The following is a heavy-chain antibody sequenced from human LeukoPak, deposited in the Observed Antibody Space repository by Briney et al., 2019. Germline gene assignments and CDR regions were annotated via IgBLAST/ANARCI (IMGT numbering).Heavy chain of an antibody. Sequence: ASVKVSCKASGYTFTGYYMHWVRQAPGQGLAWMGWINPNSGGTNYAQKFQGRVTMTRDTSISTAYMELSRLRSDDTAVYYCATPRGSSSWYNDFDYWGQGTLVTVSS. CDR2: INPNSGGT. CDR1: GYTFTGYY. V-gene: IGHV1-2*02. D-gene: IGHD6-13*01. CDR3: ATPRGSSSWYNDFDY. J-gene: IGHJ4*02.